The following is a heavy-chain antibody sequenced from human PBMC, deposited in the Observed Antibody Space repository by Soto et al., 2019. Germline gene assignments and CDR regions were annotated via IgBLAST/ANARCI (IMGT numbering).Heavy chain of an antibody. CDR1: GGTFSSYA. V-gene: IGHV1-69*05. D-gene: IGHD3-3*01. J-gene: IGHJ5*02. CDR3: ARDYAYYDFWSGYSRDNWFDP. CDR2: IIPIFGTA. Sequence: QVQLVQSGAEVKKPGSSVKVSCKASGGTFSSYAISWVRQAPGQGLEWMGGIIPIFGTANYAQKFQGRVTITRNTSISTAYMELSSLRSEDTAVYYCARDYAYYDFWSGYSRDNWFDPWGQGTLVTVSS.